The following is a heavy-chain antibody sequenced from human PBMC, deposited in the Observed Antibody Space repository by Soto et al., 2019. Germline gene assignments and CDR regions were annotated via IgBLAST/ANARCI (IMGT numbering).Heavy chain of an antibody. CDR3: ARDPAP. J-gene: IGHJ5*02. CDR1: GGSITRGGYY. V-gene: IGHV4-31*03. CDR2: IYNSGTT. Sequence: QVQLQESGPGLVKPSETLSLTCTVSGGSITRGGYYWSWIRQHPGKGLEWIGYIYNSGTTYYNPSLNSRVTISVDTSKNQFSLELTSVTAADTAVYYCARDPAPWGQGTLVTVSS.